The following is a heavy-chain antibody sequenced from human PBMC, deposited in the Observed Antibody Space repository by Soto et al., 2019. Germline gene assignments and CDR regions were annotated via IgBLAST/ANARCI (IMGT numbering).Heavy chain of an antibody. CDR2: IYSKAGTI. J-gene: IGHJ4*02. CDR1: GYTFTDFG. V-gene: IGHV1-18*01. Sequence: QVQLVQSGAEVQKPGASVKVSCKTSGYTFTDFGITWVRQAPGLGLEWLGWIYSKAGTINFAPKFQGRVIMTTDTYTSTAYMELTSLTFDDSAVYCCARDICVDIAYWGQGTLVTVS. CDR3: ARDICVDIAY.